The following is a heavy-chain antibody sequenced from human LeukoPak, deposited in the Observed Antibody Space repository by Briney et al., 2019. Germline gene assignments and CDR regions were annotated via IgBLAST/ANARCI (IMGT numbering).Heavy chain of an antibody. Sequence: GSLRLSCAASGFTFSRYAIHWVRQAPGKGLEWVAVISYDGSNKDYADSVKGRFTISRDTSKNTLYLQMNSLRTEDTAVYFCARDGDDYVWGSYRFFDYWGQGTLVTVSS. J-gene: IGHJ4*02. D-gene: IGHD3-16*02. CDR3: ARDGDDYVWGSYRFFDY. CDR1: GFTFSRYA. CDR2: ISYDGSNK. V-gene: IGHV3-30-3*01.